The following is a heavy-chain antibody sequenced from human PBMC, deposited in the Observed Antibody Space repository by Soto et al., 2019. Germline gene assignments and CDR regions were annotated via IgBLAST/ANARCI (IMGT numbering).Heavy chain of an antibody. D-gene: IGHD6-13*01. CDR1: GVSVSGNSVA. J-gene: IGHJ5*02. CDR2: TYYRSKWYN. V-gene: IGHV6-1*01. CDR3: ARDFGARIAATGWFDP. Sequence: SQTLSLTCAISGVSVSGNSVAWNWMRQSPSRGLEWLGRTYYRSKWYNDYAASVRGRISINADTSKNQVSLQLNSVTPEDTAVYYCARDFGARIAATGWFDPWGQGTLVTVSS.